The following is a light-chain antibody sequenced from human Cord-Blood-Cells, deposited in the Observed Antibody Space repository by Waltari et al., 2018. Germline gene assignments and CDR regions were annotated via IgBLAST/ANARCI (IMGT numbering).Light chain of an antibody. CDR2: AAS. Sequence: DIQMTQSPSSLSASVGDRVTITCRASQSISSYLNWDQQKPGKAPKLLIYAASSLQSGVPSRFSGSGSGTDFTLTISSLQSDDFATYYGQQSYSTPRTFSQGTKVEIK. V-gene: IGKV1-39*01. J-gene: IGKJ1*01. CDR3: QQSYSTPRT. CDR1: QSISSY.